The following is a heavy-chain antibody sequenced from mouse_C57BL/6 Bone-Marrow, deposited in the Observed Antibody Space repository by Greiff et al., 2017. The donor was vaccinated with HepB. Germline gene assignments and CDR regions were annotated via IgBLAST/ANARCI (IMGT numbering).Heavy chain of an antibody. J-gene: IGHJ4*01. Sequence: VQLVESGAELVRPGASVTLSCKASGYTFTDYEMHWVKQTPVHGLEWIGAIDPETGGTAYNQKFKGKAILTADKSSSTAYMELRSLTSEDSAVYYCTRQGIRRRFYAMDYWGQGTSVTVSS. CDR3: TRQGIRRRFYAMDY. CDR1: GYTFTDYE. V-gene: IGHV1-15*01. CDR2: IDPETGGT. D-gene: IGHD2-12*01.